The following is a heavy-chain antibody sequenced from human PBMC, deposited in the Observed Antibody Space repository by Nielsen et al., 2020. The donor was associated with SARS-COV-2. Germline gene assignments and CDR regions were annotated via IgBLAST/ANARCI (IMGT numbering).Heavy chain of an antibody. CDR1: GFTFSSYA. CDR2: ISYDGSNK. Sequence: GGSLRLSCAASGFTFSSYAMHWVRQAPGKGLEWVAVISYDGSNKYYADSVKGRFTISRDNSKNTLYLQMNSLRAEDTAVYYCARDLYYVRSWDYWGQGTLVTVSS. D-gene: IGHD3-16*01. J-gene: IGHJ4*02. V-gene: IGHV3-30-3*01. CDR3: ARDLYYVRSWDY.